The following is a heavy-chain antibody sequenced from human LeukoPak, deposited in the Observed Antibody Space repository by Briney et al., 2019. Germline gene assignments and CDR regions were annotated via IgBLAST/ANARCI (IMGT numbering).Heavy chain of an antibody. CDR1: GGTFSSYA. Sequence: GASVKVSCKASGGTFSSYAISWVRQAPGQGLEWMGGIIPIFGTANYAQKFQGRVTITADESTSTAYMELSSLRSEDTAVYYCASPICSSTSSPSYYNRAVWGKGPTVPVSS. D-gene: IGHD2-2*01. V-gene: IGHV1-69*13. CDR2: IIPIFGTA. J-gene: IGHJ6*03. CDR3: ASPICSSTSSPSYYNRAV.